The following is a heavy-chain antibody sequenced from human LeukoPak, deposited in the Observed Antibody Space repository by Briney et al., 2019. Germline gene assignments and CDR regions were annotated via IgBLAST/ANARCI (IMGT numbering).Heavy chain of an antibody. V-gene: IGHV4-34*01. Sequence: SETLSLTCTVSGGSISSYYWSWIRQPPGKGLEWIGEINHSGSTNYNPSLKSRVTISVDTSKNQFSLKLSSVTAADTAVYYCARLGLAAAGNRYFDYWGQGTLVTVSS. D-gene: IGHD6-13*01. CDR1: GGSISSYY. CDR3: ARLGLAAAGNRYFDY. J-gene: IGHJ4*02. CDR2: INHSGST.